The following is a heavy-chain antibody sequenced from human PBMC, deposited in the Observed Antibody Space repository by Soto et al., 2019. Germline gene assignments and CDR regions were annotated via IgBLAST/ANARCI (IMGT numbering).Heavy chain of an antibody. CDR3: TVKGGTTVTTAFFFDY. CDR2: FRSKGDSYAT. D-gene: IGHD4-17*01. Sequence: EVQLVESGGGLVQPGGSLKLSCAASGFTFSGSAMHWVRQASGKGMEWVGRFRSKGDSYATAYAASVKGRFTISRDDSKNTAYMQMNSRKPEDTAVYSCTVKGGTTVTTAFFFDYWGQGTLVTVSS. J-gene: IGHJ4*02. V-gene: IGHV3-73*01. CDR1: GFTFSGSA.